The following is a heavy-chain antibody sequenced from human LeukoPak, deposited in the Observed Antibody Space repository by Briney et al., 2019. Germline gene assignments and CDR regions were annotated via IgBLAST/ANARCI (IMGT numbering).Heavy chain of an antibody. D-gene: IGHD4-23*01. CDR2: IYYNGNT. V-gene: IGHV4-39*01. CDR1: GGSISSSDYY. CDR3: ARTVGTHRFDY. Sequence: SEILSLTCTVSGGSISSSDYYWGWIRQPPGERLEWIGTIYYNGNTYYNPSLQSRVIISVDTSKNQFSLKLTSVTAPDTAVYYCARTVGTHRFDYWGQGILVTVPS. J-gene: IGHJ4*02.